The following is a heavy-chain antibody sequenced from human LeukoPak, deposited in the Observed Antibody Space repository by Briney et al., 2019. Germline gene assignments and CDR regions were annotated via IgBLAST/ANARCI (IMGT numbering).Heavy chain of an antibody. D-gene: IGHD3-22*01. CDR1: GFTFSSYG. CDR3: AKEGGITMIGPGYGMDV. CDR2: ISYDGSNK. Sequence: GRSLRLSCAASGFTFSSYGMHWVRQAPGKGLEWVAVISYDGSNKYYADSVKGRFTISRDNSKNTLYLQMNSLRAEDTAVYYCAKEGGITMIGPGYGMDVWGQGTTVTVSS. V-gene: IGHV3-30*18. J-gene: IGHJ6*02.